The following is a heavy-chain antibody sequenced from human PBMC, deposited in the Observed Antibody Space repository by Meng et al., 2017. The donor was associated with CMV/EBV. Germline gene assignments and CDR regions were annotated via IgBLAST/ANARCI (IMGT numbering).Heavy chain of an antibody. D-gene: IGHD5-12*01. J-gene: IGHJ4*02. V-gene: IGHV3-7*01. CDR2: IKQDGSEK. CDR3: ARGVKSGYSGYDLAVYYLDY. CDR1: GFTFSSYW. Sequence: ETLSLTCAASGFTFSSYWMSWVRQAPGKRLEWVANIKQDGSEKYYVDSVKGRFTISRDNAKNSLYLQMNSLRAEDTAVYYCARGVKSGYSGYDLAVYYLDYGGQGT.